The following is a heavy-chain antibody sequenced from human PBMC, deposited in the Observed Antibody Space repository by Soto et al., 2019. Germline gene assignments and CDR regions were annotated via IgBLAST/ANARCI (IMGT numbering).Heavy chain of an antibody. Sequence: PGGSLRLSCAASGLTFRNAWMSWVRQAPGKGLEWVGRIKSKTDGGTTDYAAPVKGRFSVSRDDSKNRLYLQMNSLKTEDTAVYFCTTWGPYYYDSRGYYFDYWGQGVLVTVSS. J-gene: IGHJ4*02. CDR2: IKSKTDGGTT. CDR3: TTWGPYYYDSRGYYFDY. CDR1: GLTFRNAW. D-gene: IGHD3-22*01. V-gene: IGHV3-15*01.